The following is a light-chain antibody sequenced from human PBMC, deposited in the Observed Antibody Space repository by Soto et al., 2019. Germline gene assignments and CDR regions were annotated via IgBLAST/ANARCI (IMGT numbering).Light chain of an antibody. Sequence: QSALTQLPSASGSPGQSVAISCTGTTGDIGNYNFVSWYQQHPGKAPKLLIFEVNKRPSGVPDRFSGSKSGNTASLTVSGLQAEDEADYYCSSHGGNSPYVFGTGTKVTVL. J-gene: IGLJ1*01. V-gene: IGLV2-8*01. CDR3: SSHGGNSPYV. CDR1: TGDIGNYNF. CDR2: EVN.